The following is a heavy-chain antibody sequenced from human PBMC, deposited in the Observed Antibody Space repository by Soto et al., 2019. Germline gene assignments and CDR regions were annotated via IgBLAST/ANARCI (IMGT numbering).Heavy chain of an antibody. J-gene: IGHJ6*02. V-gene: IGHV1-18*01. D-gene: IGHD3-9*01. Sequence: QVQLVQSGAEVKKPGASVKVSCKASGYTFTSYGIIWVRQAPGQGLEWMGWISAYNGNTNYAQKLQGRVTMTTDTSTSTAYMELRSLRSDDTAVYYCARDRRYYDILTGDYYYYGMDVWGQGTTVTVSS. CDR3: ARDRRYYDILTGDYYYYGMDV. CDR2: ISAYNGNT. CDR1: GYTFTSYG.